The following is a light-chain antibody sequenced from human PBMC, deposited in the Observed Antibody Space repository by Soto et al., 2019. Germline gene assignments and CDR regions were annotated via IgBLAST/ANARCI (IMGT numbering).Light chain of an antibody. CDR1: SSDVGGYKF. Sequence: QSALTQPRSVSGSPGQSVTISCTGTSSDVGGYKFVSWYQQHPGQAPKFMIYEVSKRPSGVPDRFSGYKSGNTAFLTISGIQAEDEADNYCFSYAGFYTSCFGTRTKVTFL. CDR2: EVS. J-gene: IGLJ1*01. CDR3: FSYAGFYTSC. V-gene: IGLV2-11*01.